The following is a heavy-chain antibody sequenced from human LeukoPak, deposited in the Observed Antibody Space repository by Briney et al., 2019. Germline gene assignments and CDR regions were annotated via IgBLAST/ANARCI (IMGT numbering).Heavy chain of an antibody. V-gene: IGHV3-48*02. CDR2: ISSSSSVI. CDR1: VFTFSIYT. CDR3: ARGSFYLDS. J-gene: IGHJ4*02. Sequence: GGSLRLSCAASVFTFSIYTMHWVRQTPGKGLEWISYISSSSSVIYYADSVKGRFTISRDNANNSLYLQMNNLRDEDTAVYYCARGSFYLDSWGQGTLVTVSS.